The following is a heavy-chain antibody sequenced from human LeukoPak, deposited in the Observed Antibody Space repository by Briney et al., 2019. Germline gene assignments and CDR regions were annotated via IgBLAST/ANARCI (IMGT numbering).Heavy chain of an antibody. CDR3: ARGVFYDSSGYYDY. Sequence: ASVKVSCKASGYTSPRYGISWVRQAPGQGLEWMGWISAYNGNTNYAQKLQGRVTMTTDTSTSTAYMELRSLRSDDTAVYYCARGVFYDSSGYYDYWGQGTLVTVSS. CDR1: GYTSPRYG. CDR2: ISAYNGNT. V-gene: IGHV1-18*01. D-gene: IGHD3-22*01. J-gene: IGHJ4*02.